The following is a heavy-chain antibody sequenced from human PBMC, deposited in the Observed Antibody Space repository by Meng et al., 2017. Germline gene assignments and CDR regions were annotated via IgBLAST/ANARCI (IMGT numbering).Heavy chain of an antibody. V-gene: IGHV3-73*01. CDR2: IGGRRKNYAA. J-gene: IGHJ3*02. Sequence: GESLKISCAVSGVSFSDFDIHWVRQASGKGLEWVGRIGGRRKNYAAAYAAPVRGRFTIPRDDSRSTAYLQMDSLKTDDSAVYYCTMYIRGHIWGQGTMVTVSS. CDR1: GVSFSDFD. D-gene: IGHD1-1*01. CDR3: TMYIRGHI.